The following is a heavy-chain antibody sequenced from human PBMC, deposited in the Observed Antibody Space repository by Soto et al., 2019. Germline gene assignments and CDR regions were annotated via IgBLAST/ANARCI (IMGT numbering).Heavy chain of an antibody. J-gene: IGHJ6*02. Sequence: GASVKVSCKASGYTFTSYYMHWVRQAPGQGLEWMGIINPSGGSTSYAQKFQGRVTMTRDTSTSTVYMELSSLRSEDTAVYYCARDGGTYSSSSDLYYYYYGMDVWGQGTTVTVSS. V-gene: IGHV1-46*01. D-gene: IGHD6-6*01. CDR3: ARDGGTYSSSSDLYYYYYGMDV. CDR2: INPSGGST. CDR1: GYTFTSYY.